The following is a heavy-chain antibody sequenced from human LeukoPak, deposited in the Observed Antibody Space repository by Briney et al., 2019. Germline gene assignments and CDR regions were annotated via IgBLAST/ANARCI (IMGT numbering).Heavy chain of an antibody. CDR2: INPSGGST. V-gene: IGHV1-46*01. Sequence: ASVKVSCKASGYTFTSYYMHWVRQAPGQGLEWMGIINPSGGSTSCAQKFQGRVTMTRDTSTSTVYMELSSLRSEDTAVYYCARELAVAGTVTYYYGMDVWGQGTTVTVSS. J-gene: IGHJ6*02. CDR3: ARELAVAGTVTYYYGMDV. CDR1: GYTFTSYY. D-gene: IGHD6-19*01.